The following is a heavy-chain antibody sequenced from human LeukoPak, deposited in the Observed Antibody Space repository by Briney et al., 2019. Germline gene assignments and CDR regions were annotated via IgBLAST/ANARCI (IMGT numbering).Heavy chain of an antibody. Sequence: VKVSCKASGYTFTSYYMHWVRQAPGQGLEWMGIINPSGGSTSYAQKFQGRVTMTRDTSTSTVYMELSSLRSEDTAVYYCASPERQLWLLDYWGQGTLVTVSS. J-gene: IGHJ4*02. CDR3: ASPERQLWLLDY. CDR1: GYTFTSYY. CDR2: INPSGGST. V-gene: IGHV1-46*01. D-gene: IGHD5-18*01.